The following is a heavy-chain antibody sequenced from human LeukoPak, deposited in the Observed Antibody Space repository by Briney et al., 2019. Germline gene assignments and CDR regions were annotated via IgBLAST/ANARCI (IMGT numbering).Heavy chain of an antibody. V-gene: IGHV3-53*05. Sequence: GGSLRLSCAASGFTVSSNYMSWVRQAPGKGLEWVSVIYSGGSTYYADSVKGRFTISRDNSKNTLYLQMNSLRAEGTAVYYCATPEFPSIVVVPAALASWGQGTLVTVSS. J-gene: IGHJ5*02. D-gene: IGHD2-2*01. CDR1: GFTVSSNY. CDR2: IYSGGST. CDR3: ATPEFPSIVVVPAALAS.